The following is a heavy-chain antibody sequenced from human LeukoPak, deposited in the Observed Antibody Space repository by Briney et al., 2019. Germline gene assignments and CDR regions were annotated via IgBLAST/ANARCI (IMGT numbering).Heavy chain of an antibody. CDR3: ARTPSGYHFDQ. D-gene: IGHD6-13*01. CDR2: IYYSGST. J-gene: IGHJ4*02. V-gene: IGHV4-59*08. Sequence: SETLSLTCTVSGGSISSYYWSWIRQPPGKGLEWIGYIYYSGSTIYNPSLRSRVTISVDTSQNQFSLKLTSVTAADTAVYYCARTPSGYHFDQWGQGTLVTVSS. CDR1: GGSISSYY.